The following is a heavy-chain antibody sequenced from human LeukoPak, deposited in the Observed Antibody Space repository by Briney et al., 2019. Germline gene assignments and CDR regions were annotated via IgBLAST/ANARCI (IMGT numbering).Heavy chain of an antibody. CDR3: ARRSRDGTYYYYMDV. J-gene: IGHJ6*03. V-gene: IGHV4-39*07. CDR1: GGSISSSYYY. CDR2: IYNSGST. Sequence: SETLSLTCTVSGGSISSSYYYWGWIRQPPGKGLEWIGSIYNSGSTHYNSSLKSRVTISVDTSKNQFSLKLSSVTAADTAVYYCARRSRDGTYYYYMDVWGKGTTVTVSS. D-gene: IGHD5-24*01.